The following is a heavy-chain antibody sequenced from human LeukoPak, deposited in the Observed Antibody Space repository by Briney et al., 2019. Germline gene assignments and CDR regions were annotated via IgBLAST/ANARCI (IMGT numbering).Heavy chain of an antibody. V-gene: IGHV4-38-2*02. CDR2: IYHSGST. D-gene: IGHD2-21*01. CDR1: GYSISSGYY. J-gene: IGHJ3*02. Sequence: SETLSLTCTVSGYSISSGYYWGWIRQPPGQGLEWIGSIYHSGSTYYNPSLKSRVTISVDTSKNQFSLKLSSVTAADTAVYYCASPQFIRGEKKSRGAFDIWGQGTMVTVSS. CDR3: ASPQFIRGEKKSRGAFDI.